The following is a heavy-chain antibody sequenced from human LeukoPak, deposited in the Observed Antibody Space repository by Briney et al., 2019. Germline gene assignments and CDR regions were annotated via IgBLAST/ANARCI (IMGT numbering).Heavy chain of an antibody. CDR1: GFTFSSYA. V-gene: IGHV3-30*02. D-gene: IGHD2-2*01. CDR3: AKDQKWGPADYYFDS. J-gene: IGHJ4*02. Sequence: GGSLRLSCAASGFTFSSYAMHWVRQAPGKGLEWVTVISTDGKDKKYADSVKGRFAISRDNSKNTLDLQMNSLIPEDTAVYYCAKDQKWGPADYYFDSWGQGTLVTVSS. CDR2: ISTDGKDK.